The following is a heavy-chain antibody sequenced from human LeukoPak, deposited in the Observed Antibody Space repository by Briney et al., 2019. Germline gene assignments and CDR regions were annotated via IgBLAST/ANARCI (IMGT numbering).Heavy chain of an antibody. CDR1: GFTFSSYA. CDR2: MSGSGGST. V-gene: IGHV3-23*01. Sequence: GGSLRLSCAASGFTFSSYAMSWVRQAPGKGLEWVSAMSGSGGSTYYADSVKGRFSISRDNSKNTLHLQVNSLRAGDTAVYYCAKGAMHYYDSSGYNYFDYWGQGTLVTVSS. CDR3: AKGAMHYYDSSGYNYFDY. D-gene: IGHD3-22*01. J-gene: IGHJ4*02.